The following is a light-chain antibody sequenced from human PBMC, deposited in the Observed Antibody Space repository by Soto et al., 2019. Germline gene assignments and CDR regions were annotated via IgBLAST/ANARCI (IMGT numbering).Light chain of an antibody. CDR3: SSYTSSSTLL. J-gene: IGLJ2*01. V-gene: IGLV2-14*03. CDR1: SSDVGGYNY. CDR2: DVS. Sequence: QSALTQPASVSGSPGQSITISCTGTSSDVGGYNYVSWYQQNPGKAPKLMIYDVSNRPSGVSNRFSGPKSGNTASLTISGLQAEDEADYYCSSYTSSSTLLFGGGTKLTVL.